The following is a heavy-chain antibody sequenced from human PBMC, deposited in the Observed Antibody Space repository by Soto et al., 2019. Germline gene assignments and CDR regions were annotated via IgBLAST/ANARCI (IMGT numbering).Heavy chain of an antibody. CDR3: ARWSGYGDL. D-gene: IGHD4-17*01. CDR1: GFTFTDYS. CDR2: MSIGYEKT. Sequence: EVQVLLSGGGLIQPGGSLRLSCAASGFTFTDYSMAWVRQTPERGLECFAGMSIGYEKTFYADSVRGRFIVSRDSSKNTVDLQMNSLRVEDTAIYYCARWSGYGDLWGQGTLVTVSS. V-gene: IGHV3-23*01. J-gene: IGHJ4*02.